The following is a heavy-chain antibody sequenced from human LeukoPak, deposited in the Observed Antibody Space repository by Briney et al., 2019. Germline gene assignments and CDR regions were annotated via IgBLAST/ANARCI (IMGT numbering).Heavy chain of an antibody. CDR2: MSDSGVSS. Sequence: GGSLRLSCAASGFTFSNYAMSWVRQAPGKGLEWVSGMSDSGVSSYYADSVKGRFTISRDNSKNTLYLQMYSLRVEDTAVYYCAKASAGSSWYLGDDYWGQGSLVTVCS. D-gene: IGHD6-13*01. V-gene: IGHV3-23*01. CDR3: AKASAGSSWYLGDDY. J-gene: IGHJ4*02. CDR1: GFTFSNYA.